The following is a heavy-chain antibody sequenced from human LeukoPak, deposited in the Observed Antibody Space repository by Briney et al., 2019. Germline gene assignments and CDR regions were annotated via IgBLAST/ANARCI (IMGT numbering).Heavy chain of an antibody. J-gene: IGHJ4*02. CDR3: ARDWILYSSSIAY. CDR2: ISSSSSTI. V-gene: IGHV3-48*04. Sequence: QTGGSLRLSCAASGFTFSSYSMNWVRQAPGKGLEWVSYISSSSSTIYYADSVKGRFTISRDNTKNSLYLQMNSLRAEDTAVYYCARDWILYSSSIAYRGQGTLVTVSS. D-gene: IGHD6-13*01. CDR1: GFTFSSYS.